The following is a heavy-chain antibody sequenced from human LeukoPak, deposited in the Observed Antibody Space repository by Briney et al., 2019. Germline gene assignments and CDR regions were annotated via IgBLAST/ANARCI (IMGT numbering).Heavy chain of an antibody. CDR3: AREPSLRYCSSTSCHMDV. CDR2: IIPIFGTA. Sequence: SVKVSCKASGGTFSSYAISWVRQAPGQGLEWMGGIIPIFGTASYAQKFQGRVTITTDESTSTAYMELSSLRSEDTAVYNCAREPSLRYCSSTSCHMDVWGKGTTVTVSS. V-gene: IGHV1-69*05. D-gene: IGHD2-2*01. J-gene: IGHJ6*03. CDR1: GGTFSSYA.